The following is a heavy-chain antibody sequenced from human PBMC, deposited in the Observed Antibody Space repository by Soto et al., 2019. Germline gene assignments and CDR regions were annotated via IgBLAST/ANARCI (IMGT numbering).Heavy chain of an antibody. D-gene: IGHD6-19*01. CDR3: ARAASPYSSGTVTQGCPGFDY. J-gene: IGHJ4*02. CDR2: INPNSGGT. Sequence: ASVKVSCKASGYTFTSYYMHWVRQAPGQGLEWMGWINPNSGGTNYAQKFQGWVTMTRDTSISTAYMELSRLRSDDTAVYYCARAASPYSSGTVTQGCPGFDYWGQGTLVTVSS. CDR1: GYTFTSYY. V-gene: IGHV1-2*04.